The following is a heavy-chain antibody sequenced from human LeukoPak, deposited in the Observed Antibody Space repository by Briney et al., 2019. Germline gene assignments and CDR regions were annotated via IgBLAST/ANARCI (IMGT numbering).Heavy chain of an antibody. CDR2: IHATGST. V-gene: IGHV4-4*07. CDR3: ARIFDTDV. D-gene: IGHD3-9*01. J-gene: IGHJ3*01. Sequence: PSDTLSLICTVSGGSTTNSYWSWIRHSAGTGMEWIGRIHATGSTNYNPSLTSRVSMSLDMPTNQFSLTLSAVTVADTATYYCARIFDTDVWGQGTLVTVSP. CDR1: GGSTTNSY.